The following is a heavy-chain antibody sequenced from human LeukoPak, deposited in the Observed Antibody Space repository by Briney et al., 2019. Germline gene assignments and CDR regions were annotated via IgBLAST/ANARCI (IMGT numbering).Heavy chain of an antibody. V-gene: IGHV1-2*02. D-gene: IGHD4-17*01. Sequence: ASVKVSCKASGYSFIVYYIHWVRQAPGQGLEWMGWINPNSGGTNYAQKFLGRVTMTRDTSISTAYMELSRLRSDDTAVYYCATLYGDYVASDYWAKETLVTFSS. CDR2: INPNSGGT. J-gene: IGHJ4*02. CDR3: ATLYGDYVASDY. CDR1: GYSFIVYY.